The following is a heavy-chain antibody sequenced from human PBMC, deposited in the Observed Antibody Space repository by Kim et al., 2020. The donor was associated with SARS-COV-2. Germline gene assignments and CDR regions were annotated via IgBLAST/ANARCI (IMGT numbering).Heavy chain of an antibody. J-gene: IGHJ5*02. CDR1: GGSISSGGYY. CDR3: AREQRGYSSGWYFWFDP. D-gene: IGHD6-19*01. V-gene: IGHV4-31*03. CDR2: IYYSGST. Sequence: SETLSLTCTVSGGSISSGGYYWSWIRQHPGKGLEWIGYIYYSGSTYYNPSLKSRVTISVDTSKNQFSLKLSSVTAADTAVYYCAREQRGYSSGWYFWFDPWGQGTLVTVSS.